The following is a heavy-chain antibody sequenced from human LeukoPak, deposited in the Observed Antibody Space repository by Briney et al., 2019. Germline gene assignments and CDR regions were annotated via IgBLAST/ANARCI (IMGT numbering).Heavy chain of an antibody. CDR3: AKDFMRGFWSGYANYYYYGMDV. J-gene: IGHJ6*02. CDR1: GFTFDDYA. V-gene: IGHV3-9*01. Sequence: GRSLRLSCAASGFTFDDYAMHWVRQAPGKGLEWVSGISWNRGSIGYADSVKGRFTISRDNAKNSLYLQMNSLRAEDTALYYCAKDFMRGFWSGYANYYYYGMDVWGQGTTVTVSS. CDR2: ISWNRGSI. D-gene: IGHD3-3*01.